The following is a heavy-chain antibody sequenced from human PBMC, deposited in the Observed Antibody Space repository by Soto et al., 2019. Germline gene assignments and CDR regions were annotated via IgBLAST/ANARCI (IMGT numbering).Heavy chain of an antibody. D-gene: IGHD6-19*01. V-gene: IGHV3-23*01. Sequence: VWSLRLSCAASGFTFSSYAMSWVRQAPGKGLEWVSAISGSGGSTYYADSVKGRFTISRDNSKNTLYLQMNSLRAEDTAVYYCAKSPFRFQRQWLAKVFDYWGQGTMVTVSA. CDR3: AKSPFRFQRQWLAKVFDY. CDR2: ISGSGGST. J-gene: IGHJ4*02. CDR1: GFTFSSYA.